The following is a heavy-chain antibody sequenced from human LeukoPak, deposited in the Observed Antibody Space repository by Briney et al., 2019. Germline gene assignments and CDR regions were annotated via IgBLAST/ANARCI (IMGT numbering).Heavy chain of an antibody. Sequence: QAGGSLRLSCAASGFTFSSYWMSWVRQAPGKGLEWVANIKQDGSEKYYVDSVKGRFTISRDNAKNSLYLQMNSLRAEDTAVYYCARVRAAKGYNWFDPWGQGTLVTVSS. V-gene: IGHV3-7*01. CDR1: GFTFSSYW. CDR2: IKQDGSEK. D-gene: IGHD2-15*01. J-gene: IGHJ5*02. CDR3: ARVRAAKGYNWFDP.